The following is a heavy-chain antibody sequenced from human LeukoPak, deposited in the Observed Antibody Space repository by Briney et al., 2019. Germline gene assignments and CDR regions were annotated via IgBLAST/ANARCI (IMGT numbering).Heavy chain of an antibody. CDR2: IYYSGST. V-gene: IGHV4-39*01. CDR1: GGSIGSSSYY. CDR3: ATPRGTAAGTLFNWFDP. Sequence: PSETLSLTCTVCGGSIGSSSYYWGWIRQPPGKRLEWIGSIYYSGSTYYNPSLKSRVTISVDTSKNQFSLKLSSVTAADTAVYYCATPRGTAAGTLFNWFDPWGQGTLVTVSS. D-gene: IGHD6-13*01. J-gene: IGHJ5*02.